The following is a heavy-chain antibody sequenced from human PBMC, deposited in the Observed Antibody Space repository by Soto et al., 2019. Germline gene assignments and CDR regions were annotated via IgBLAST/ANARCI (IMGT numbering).Heavy chain of an antibody. CDR1: GFTFSSYA. Sequence: GGSLRLSCAASGFTFSSYAMSWVRQAPGKGLEWVSAISGSGGSTYYADSVKGRFTISRDNSKNTLYLQMNSLRAEDTAVYYCAKAYDFWSGYPSPNFDYWGQGTLVTVSS. CDR3: AKAYDFWSGYPSPNFDY. CDR2: ISGSGGST. V-gene: IGHV3-23*01. D-gene: IGHD3-3*01. J-gene: IGHJ4*02.